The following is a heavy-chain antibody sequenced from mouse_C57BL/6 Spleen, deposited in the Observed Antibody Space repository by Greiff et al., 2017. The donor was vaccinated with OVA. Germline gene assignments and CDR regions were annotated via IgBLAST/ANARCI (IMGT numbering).Heavy chain of an antibody. CDR2: ISYDGSN. Sequence: EVKVEESGPGLVKPSQSLSLTCSVTGYSITSGYYWNWIRQFPGNKLEWMGYISYDGSNNSNPSLKNRISITRDTSKNQFFLKLNSVTTEDTATYDCARGAGYYVDYWGQGTTLTVSS. CDR3: ARGAGYYVDY. V-gene: IGHV3-6*01. D-gene: IGHD2-2*01. CDR1: GYSITSGYY. J-gene: IGHJ2*01.